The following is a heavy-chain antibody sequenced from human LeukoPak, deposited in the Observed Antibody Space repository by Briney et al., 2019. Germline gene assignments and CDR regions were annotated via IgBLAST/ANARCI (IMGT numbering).Heavy chain of an antibody. V-gene: IGHV4-30-4*08. J-gene: IGHJ4*02. CDR1: GGSISSGDYY. CDR3: ASYTGYSSGWYGQD. Sequence: PSQTLSLTCTVSGGSISSGDYYWSWIRQPPGKGLEWIGYIYYRGSTYYNPSLKSRVTISVDTSKNQFSLKLSSVTAADTAVYYCASYTGYSSGWYGQDWGKGTLVTVSS. D-gene: IGHD6-19*01. CDR2: IYYRGST.